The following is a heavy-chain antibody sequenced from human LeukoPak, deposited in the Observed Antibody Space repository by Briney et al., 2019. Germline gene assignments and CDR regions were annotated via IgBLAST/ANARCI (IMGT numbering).Heavy chain of an antibody. Sequence: GASVKVSCKASGYTFTSYGISWVRQAPGQGLEWMGWISAYNGNTNYAQKLQGRVTMTTDTSTSTAYMELRSLRSDDTAVYYCARDWALLWFGELLYPDYWGQGTLVTVSS. CDR1: GYTFTSYG. D-gene: IGHD3-10*01. CDR3: ARDWALLWFGELLYPDY. J-gene: IGHJ4*02. V-gene: IGHV1-18*01. CDR2: ISAYNGNT.